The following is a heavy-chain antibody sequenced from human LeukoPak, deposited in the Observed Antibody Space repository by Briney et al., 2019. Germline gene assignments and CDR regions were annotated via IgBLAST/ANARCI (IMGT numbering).Heavy chain of an antibody. Sequence: SGTLSLTCAVSGGSISSSNWWSWVRQPPGKGLEWIGEIYHSGSTNYNPSPKSRVTISVDKSKNQFSLKLSSVTAADTAVYYCARVADCSSTSCYAGWGPDWFDPWGQGTLVTVSS. CDR1: GGSISSSNW. D-gene: IGHD2-2*01. J-gene: IGHJ5*02. CDR3: ARVADCSSTSCYAGWGPDWFDP. V-gene: IGHV4-4*02. CDR2: IYHSGST.